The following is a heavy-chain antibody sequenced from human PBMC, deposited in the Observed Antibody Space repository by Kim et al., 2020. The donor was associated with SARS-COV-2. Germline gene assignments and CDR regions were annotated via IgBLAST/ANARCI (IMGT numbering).Heavy chain of an antibody. V-gene: IGHV3-33*01. Sequence: GGSLRLSCAASGFSFSSHAIHWVRQAPGKGLEWVAYIWYDGSRKGYADSVKGRFSISRDNSKNTLFLEVNSLRTEDTAVYYCARDGQSVAPYAMDVWGQGTTVTVSS. D-gene: IGHD5-12*01. CDR3: ARDGQSVAPYAMDV. CDR1: GFSFSSHA. J-gene: IGHJ6*02. CDR2: IWYDGSRK.